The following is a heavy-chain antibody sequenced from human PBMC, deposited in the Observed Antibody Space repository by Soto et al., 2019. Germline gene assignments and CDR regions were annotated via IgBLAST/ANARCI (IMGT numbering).Heavy chain of an antibody. CDR3: AREWFEYSSLSWFDP. D-gene: IGHD6-6*01. CDR1: GGSVSSGSYY. CDR2: IYYSGST. J-gene: IGHJ5*02. Sequence: GKVIASETLSLTCTVSGGSVSSGSYYWSWIRQPPGKGLEWIGYIYYSGSTNYNPSLKSRVTISVDTSKNQFSLKLSSVTAADTAVYYCAREWFEYSSLSWFDPWGQGTLVTVSS. V-gene: IGHV4-61*01.